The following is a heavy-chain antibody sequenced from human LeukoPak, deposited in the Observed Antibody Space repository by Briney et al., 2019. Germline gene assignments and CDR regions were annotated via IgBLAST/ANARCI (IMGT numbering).Heavy chain of an antibody. CDR3: ARGEPNYYDSSGYYFNFDY. CDR2: INAGNGNT. CDR1: GYIFSNYV. J-gene: IGHJ4*02. D-gene: IGHD3-22*01. V-gene: IGHV1-3*01. Sequence: ASVKVSCKASGYIFSNYVVHWVRQAPGQRLEWMGWINAGNGNTKYSQKFQGRVTITWDTSATTAYMELSSLRSEDTAVYYCARGEPNYYDSSGYYFNFDYWGQGTLVTVSS.